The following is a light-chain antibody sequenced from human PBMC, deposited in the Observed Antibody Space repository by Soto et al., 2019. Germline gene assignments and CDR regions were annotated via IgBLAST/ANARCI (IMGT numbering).Light chain of an antibody. Sequence: QSVLTQPASVSGSPGQSITISCTGTSSDVGGYNFVSWYQQHPGKVPKIMIYDVTNRPSGVSTRFSGSKGGNTASLTISGLQAEDEADYYCSSYTISSSLYVFGTGTKLTVL. CDR2: DVT. CDR3: SSYTISSSLYV. V-gene: IGLV2-14*03. CDR1: SSDVGGYNF. J-gene: IGLJ1*01.